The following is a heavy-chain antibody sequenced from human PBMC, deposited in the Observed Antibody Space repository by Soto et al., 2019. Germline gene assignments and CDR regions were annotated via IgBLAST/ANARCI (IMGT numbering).Heavy chain of an antibody. J-gene: IGHJ4*02. CDR3: AKGAGVALAGTPQPIDY. Sequence: PGGSLRLSCAASGFTFSSYAMSWVRQAPGKGLEWVSAISGSGGSTYYADSVKGRFTISRDNSKNTLYLQMNSLRAEDTAVYYCAKGAGVALAGTPQPIDYWGQGTLVTVSS. CDR1: GFTFSSYA. V-gene: IGHV3-23*01. CDR2: ISGSGGST. D-gene: IGHD6-19*01.